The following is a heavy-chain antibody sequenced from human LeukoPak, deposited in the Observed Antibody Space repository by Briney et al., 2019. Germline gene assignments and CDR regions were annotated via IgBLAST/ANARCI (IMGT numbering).Heavy chain of an antibody. D-gene: IGHD2/OR15-2a*01. CDR1: GFTFSSYS. CDR2: ISTSSSYI. CDR3: AKVTFEGVDP. Sequence: GGPLRLSCAASGFTFSSYSMNWVRQAPGKGLEWVSSISTSSSYIYYADSVRGRFTISRDNAKNSLYLQMNSLRAEDTAVYYCAKVTFEGVDPWGQGTLVTVSS. V-gene: IGHV3-21*04. J-gene: IGHJ5*02.